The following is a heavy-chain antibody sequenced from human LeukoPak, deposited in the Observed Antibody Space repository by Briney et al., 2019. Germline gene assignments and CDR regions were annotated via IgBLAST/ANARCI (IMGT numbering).Heavy chain of an antibody. D-gene: IGHD1-1*01. CDR2: IYPGDSDT. CDR3: ARQPSRNDPKEGPHYYYGMDV. J-gene: IGHJ6*02. Sequence: GESLKISCKGSGYNFSIYWIGWVRQMPGKGLEWMGIIYPGDSDTRYSPSFQGQVTISADKSISTAYLQWSSLKASDTAMYYCARQPSRNDPKEGPHYYYGMDVWGQGTTVTVSS. V-gene: IGHV5-51*01. CDR1: GYNFSIYW.